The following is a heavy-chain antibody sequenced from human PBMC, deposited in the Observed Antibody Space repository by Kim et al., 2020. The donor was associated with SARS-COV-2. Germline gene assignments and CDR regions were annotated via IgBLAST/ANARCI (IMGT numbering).Heavy chain of an antibody. CDR3: ANTALRGGGPRQSFYYY. D-gene: IGHD3-10*01. CDR1: GLKFDDYA. CDR2: ISWNSGSV. Sequence: GGSLRLSCTVSGLKFDDYAMHWVRQTPGKGLEWVAGISWNSGSVAYADSLRGRFTISRDNSKNSLYLEMTSLTTEDTALYLCANTALRGGGPRQSFYYYWGRGTPVTVSS. J-gene: IGHJ1*01. V-gene: IGHV3-9*01.